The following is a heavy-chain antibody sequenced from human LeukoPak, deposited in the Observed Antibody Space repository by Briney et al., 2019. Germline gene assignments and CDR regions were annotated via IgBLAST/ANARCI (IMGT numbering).Heavy chain of an antibody. D-gene: IGHD6-6*01. Sequence: ASVKVSCKASGYTSTGYYMHWVRQAPGQGLEWMGWINPNSGGTNYAQKFQGRVTMTRDTSISTAYMELSRLRSDDTAVYYCARKYSSWGYFDYWGQGTLVTVSS. CDR3: ARKYSSWGYFDY. CDR2: INPNSGGT. V-gene: IGHV1-2*02. J-gene: IGHJ4*02. CDR1: GYTSTGYY.